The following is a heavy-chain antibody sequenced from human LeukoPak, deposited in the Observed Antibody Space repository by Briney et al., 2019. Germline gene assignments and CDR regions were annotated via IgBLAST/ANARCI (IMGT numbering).Heavy chain of an antibody. V-gene: IGHV4-39*01. CDR3: ARHCWGTDRYFYGDYFDY. D-gene: IGHD3-16*01. Sequence: PSETLSLTCTVSGGSISSSSYYWGWIRQPPGKGLEWIGSIYYSGSTYYNPSLKSRVTISVDTSKNQFSLKLSSVTAADTAVYYCARHCWGTDRYFYGDYFDYWGQGTLVTVSS. CDR2: IYYSGST. CDR1: GGSISSSSYY. J-gene: IGHJ4*02.